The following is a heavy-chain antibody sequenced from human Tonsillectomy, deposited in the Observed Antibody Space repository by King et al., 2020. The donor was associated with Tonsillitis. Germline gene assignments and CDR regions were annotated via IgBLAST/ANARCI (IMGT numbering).Heavy chain of an antibody. J-gene: IGHJ5*02. Sequence: VQLVESGAEVKKPGASVKVSCKASGYSFTSYDVNWVRQAPGQGLEWMAWMNPNSGNTGYAETFRGRVIVSRDTSTATAYMELSGLTSEDTAVYYCARGGGDYGSGRLRRGPRNPWGKGTLVTVSS. CDR1: GYSFTSYD. D-gene: IGHD6-19*01. CDR3: ARGGGDYGSGRLRRGPRNP. V-gene: IGHV1-8*02. CDR2: MNPNSGNT.